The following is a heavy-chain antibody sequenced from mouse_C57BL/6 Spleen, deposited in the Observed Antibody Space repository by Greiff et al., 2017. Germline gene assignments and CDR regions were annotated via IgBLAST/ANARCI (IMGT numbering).Heavy chain of an antibody. CDR2: IDPSDSYT. CDR1: GYTFTSYW. Sequence: QVQLQQPGAELVMPGASVKLSCKASGYTFTSYWMHWVKQRPGQGLAWIGEIDPSDSYTNYNQQFTGKSTLTVDKSSSTAYMQLSSLTSEDSAVYYCASAYGSSYEGGLDYWGQGTTLTVSS. CDR3: ASAYGSSYEGGLDY. J-gene: IGHJ2*01. V-gene: IGHV1-69*01. D-gene: IGHD1-1*01.